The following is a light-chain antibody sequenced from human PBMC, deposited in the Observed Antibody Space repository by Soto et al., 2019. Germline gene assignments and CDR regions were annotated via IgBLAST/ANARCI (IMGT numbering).Light chain of an antibody. CDR1: SSDVGADNY. CDR2: EVT. J-gene: IGLJ3*02. Sequence: QSALTQPPCASGSPGQSGTISCTGTSSDVGADNYVCWYQQHPGKAPKLIISEVTKRPSGVPDRFSGSKSGNTASLTVTGLQAEDEADYYCSSYAGSNNPWVFGGGTKVTVL. CDR3: SSYAGSNNPWV. V-gene: IGLV2-8*01.